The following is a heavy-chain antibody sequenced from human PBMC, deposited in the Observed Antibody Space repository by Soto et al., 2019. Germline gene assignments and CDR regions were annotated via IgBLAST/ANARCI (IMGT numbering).Heavy chain of an antibody. CDR3: AKEAQYYDILTGYRSYYGMYV. Sequence: QVQLVESGGGVVQPGRSLRLSCAASGFTFSSYGMHWVRQAPGKGLEWVAVISYDGSNKYYADSVKGRFTISRDNSKNTLYLQMTSLRTEDTAVYYCAKEAQYYDILTGYRSYYGMYVWGQGTTVTVSS. J-gene: IGHJ6*02. CDR2: ISYDGSNK. V-gene: IGHV3-30*18. D-gene: IGHD3-9*01. CDR1: GFTFSSYG.